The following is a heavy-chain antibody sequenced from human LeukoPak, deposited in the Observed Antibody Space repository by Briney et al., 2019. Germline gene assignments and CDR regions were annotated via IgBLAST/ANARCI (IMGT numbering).Heavy chain of an antibody. J-gene: IGHJ4*02. CDR3: ARGAMVRGVITLFDY. V-gene: IGHV1-69*13. D-gene: IGHD3-10*01. CDR2: IIPIFGTA. CDR1: GATFSSYA. Sequence: SVKPSCKASGATFSSYAISWVRESPGQGPEWMGGIIPIFGTANYAQKFQGRVTITADESTSTAYMELSSLRSEDTAVYYCARGAMVRGVITLFDYWGQGTLVTVSS.